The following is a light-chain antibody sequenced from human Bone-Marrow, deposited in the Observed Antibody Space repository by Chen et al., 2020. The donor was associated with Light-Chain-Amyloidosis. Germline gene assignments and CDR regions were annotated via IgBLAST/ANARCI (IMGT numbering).Light chain of an antibody. V-gene: IGLV2-23*02. CDR3: CSYAGSKTFVL. Sequence: QSALTQPASVSGSPGQSITISCTGTSSDVGTYSLVSWFQQHPGKAPKVILFEVNQRPSGVSDRFSGSKSGNTASLTISGLQGEDEADYYCCSYAGSKTFVLFGGGTKLTVL. CDR1: SSDVGTYSL. CDR2: EVN. J-gene: IGLJ2*01.